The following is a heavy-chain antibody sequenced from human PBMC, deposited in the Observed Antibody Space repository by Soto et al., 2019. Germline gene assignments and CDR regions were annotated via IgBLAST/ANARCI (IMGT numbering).Heavy chain of an antibody. D-gene: IGHD1-26*01. V-gene: IGHV4-59*08. CDR2: IYYSGST. CDR1: GGSISSYY. J-gene: IGHJ5*02. Sequence: ETLSLTGTVSGGSISSYYWSWIRQPPGKGLEWIGYIYYSGSTNYNPSLKSRVTISVDTSKNQLSLKLSSVTAADTAVYYCARAQGRNWFDPWGQGTLVTVSS. CDR3: ARAQGRNWFDP.